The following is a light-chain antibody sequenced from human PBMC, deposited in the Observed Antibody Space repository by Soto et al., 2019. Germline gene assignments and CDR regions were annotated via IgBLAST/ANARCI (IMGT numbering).Light chain of an antibody. CDR3: QHYDTSSWT. Sequence: EIVLTQSPATLSVSPGERATLSCRASQSVGSDLAWYQQEPGQAPRLLIYGASTRATGIPDRFSGSGSGTDFTLTISRLEPEDFAVYYCQHYDTSSWTFGQGTKVDIK. V-gene: IGKV3-20*01. CDR1: QSVGSD. J-gene: IGKJ1*01. CDR2: GAS.